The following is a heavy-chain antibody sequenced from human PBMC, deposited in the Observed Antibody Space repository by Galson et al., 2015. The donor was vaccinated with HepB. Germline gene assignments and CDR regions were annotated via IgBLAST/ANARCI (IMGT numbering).Heavy chain of an antibody. CDR3: ARAAAQHLDESSVS. J-gene: IGHJ4*03. D-gene: IGHD6-13*01. Sequence: SLRLSCAASGFSFSSYAMHWVRQAPGKGLEWVAVISYGGNNTFYADSVKGRFTISRDNSKNTLYVQMNSLRADDTAVYYCARAAAQHLDESSVSRGHRTLVTGSA. V-gene: IGHV3-30-3*01. CDR1: GFSFSSYA. CDR2: ISYGGNNT.